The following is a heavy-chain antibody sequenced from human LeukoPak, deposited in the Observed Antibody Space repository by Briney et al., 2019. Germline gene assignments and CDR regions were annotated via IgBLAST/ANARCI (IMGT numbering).Heavy chain of an antibody. V-gene: IGHV1-69*13. Sequence: ASVKVSCKASGGTFSSYAISWMRQAPGQGLEWMGGIIPIFSTANYAQKFQVRVTITADESTSTAYMELSSLRSEDTAVYYCARSGYSSGQYYMDVWGKGTTVTVSS. CDR3: ARSGYSSGQYYMDV. J-gene: IGHJ6*03. CDR1: GGTFSSYA. CDR2: IIPIFSTA. D-gene: IGHD5-18*01.